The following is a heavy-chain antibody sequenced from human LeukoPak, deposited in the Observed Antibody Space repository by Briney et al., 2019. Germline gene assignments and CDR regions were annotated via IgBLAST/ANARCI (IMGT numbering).Heavy chain of an antibody. J-gene: IGHJ4*02. V-gene: IGHV4-34*01. D-gene: IGHD6-19*01. CDR1: GGSFSGYY. CDR2: INHSGST. CDR3: ARGRRAVAGLQLLDY. Sequence: PSETLSLTCAVYGGSFSGYYWSWIRQPPGKGLEWIGEINHSGSTNYNPSLKSRVTISVDTSKNQFSLKLSPVTAADTAVYYCARGRRAVAGLQLLDYWGQGTLVTVSS.